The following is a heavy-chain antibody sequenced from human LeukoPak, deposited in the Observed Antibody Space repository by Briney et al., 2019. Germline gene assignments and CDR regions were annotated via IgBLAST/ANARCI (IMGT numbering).Heavy chain of an antibody. CDR2: ISAYNGNT. D-gene: IGHD3-22*01. V-gene: IGHV1-18*01. J-gene: IGHJ3*02. Sequence: ASVNVSCKASGYTFTSYGISWVRQAPGQGLEWMGWISAYNGNTNYAQKLQGRVTMTTDTSTSTAYMELRSLRSDDTAVYYCAREISGYGAFDIWGQGTMVTVSS. CDR1: GYTFTSYG. CDR3: AREISGYGAFDI.